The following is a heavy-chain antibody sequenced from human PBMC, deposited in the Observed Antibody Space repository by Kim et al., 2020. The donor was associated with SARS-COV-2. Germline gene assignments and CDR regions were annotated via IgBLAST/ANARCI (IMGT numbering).Heavy chain of an antibody. CDR3: AKGLRYSSGWSYWYFDL. D-gene: IGHD6-19*01. CDR1: GFTFSSYG. CDR2: ISYDGSNK. V-gene: IGHV3-30*18. Sequence: GGSLRLSCAASGFTFSSYGMHWVRQAPGKGLEWVAVISYDGSNKYYADSVKGRFTISRDNSKNTLYLQMNSLRAEDTAVYYCAKGLRYSSGWSYWYFDLWGRGTLVTVSS. J-gene: IGHJ2*01.